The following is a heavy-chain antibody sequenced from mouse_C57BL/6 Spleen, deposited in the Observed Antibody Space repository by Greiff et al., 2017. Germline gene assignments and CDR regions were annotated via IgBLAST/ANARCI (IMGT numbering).Heavy chain of an antibody. CDR2: INYDGSST. Sequence: EVQLVESEGGLVQPGSSMKLSCTASGFTFSDYYMAWVRQVPEKGLEWVANINYDGSSTYYLDSLKSRFIISRDNAKNILYLQMSSLKSEDTATYYCARDRGGDDYDAWFAYWGQGTLVTVSA. D-gene: IGHD2-4*01. V-gene: IGHV5-16*01. CDR1: GFTFSDYY. CDR3: ARDRGGDDYDAWFAY. J-gene: IGHJ3*01.